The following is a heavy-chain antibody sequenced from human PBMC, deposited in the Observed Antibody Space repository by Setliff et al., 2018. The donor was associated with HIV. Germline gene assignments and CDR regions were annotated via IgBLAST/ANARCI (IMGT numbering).Heavy chain of an antibody. Sequence: SETLSLTCAVSGGSISSNWWSWVRQSPWKGLEWIGEIYHSGSTHYNPSLQSRVTISVDKSKGQFSLKLNSVTAADTAVYYCGGNGYYSIDYWGQGTLVTVSS. V-gene: IGHV4-4*02. CDR2: IYHSGST. J-gene: IGHJ4*02. D-gene: IGHD3-22*01. CDR1: GGSISSNW. CDR3: GGNGYYSIDY.